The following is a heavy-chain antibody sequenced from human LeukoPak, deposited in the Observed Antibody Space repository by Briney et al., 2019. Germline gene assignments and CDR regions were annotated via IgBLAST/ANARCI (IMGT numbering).Heavy chain of an antibody. J-gene: IGHJ4*02. CDR1: GGSFSGYY. D-gene: IGHD3-3*01. CDR3: ARRTYYDFWSAGRPFDY. CDR2: INHSGST. V-gene: IGHV4-34*01. Sequence: SETLSLTCAVYGGSFSGYYWSWIRQPPGKGLEWIGEINHSGSTNHNPSLKSRVTISVDTSKNQFSLKLSSVTAADTAVYYCARRTYYDFWSAGRPFDYWGQGTLVTVSS.